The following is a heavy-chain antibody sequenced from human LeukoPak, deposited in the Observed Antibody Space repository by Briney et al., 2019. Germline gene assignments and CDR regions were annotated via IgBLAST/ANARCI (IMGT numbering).Heavy chain of an antibody. Sequence: GGSLRLSCAASGVIFSSFEMNWVRQAPGTGLEWLSYISSGSSTIYYADSVKGRFTISRDNAKNSLYLQMNNLRAEDTAVYYCARGLSMTTLTTPDWKCWGQGTLVTVSS. CDR1: GVIFSSFE. CDR2: ISSGSSTI. CDR3: ARGLSMTTLTTPDWKC. V-gene: IGHV3-48*03. D-gene: IGHD4-17*01. J-gene: IGHJ4*02.